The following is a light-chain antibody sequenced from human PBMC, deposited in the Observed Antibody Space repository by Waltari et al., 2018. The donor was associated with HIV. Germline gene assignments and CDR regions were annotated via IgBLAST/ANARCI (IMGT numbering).Light chain of an antibody. J-gene: IGLJ2*01. CDR2: GNS. Sequence: QSVLTPPPSVSGAPGQRVTIPCTGSSSNIGAGYDVHWSQQLPGTTPILLIYGNSNRPSGVPDRFSGPKSGTSASLASTGLQAEDEADYYCQSYDSSLSVFGGGTKLTVL. V-gene: IGLV1-40*01. CDR1: SSNIGAGYD. CDR3: QSYDSSLSV.